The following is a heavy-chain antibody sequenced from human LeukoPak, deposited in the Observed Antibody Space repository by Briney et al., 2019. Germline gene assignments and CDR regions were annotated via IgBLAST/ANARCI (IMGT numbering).Heavy chain of an antibody. Sequence: GGSLRLSCAASGFTFSSYSMNWVRQAPGKGLEWVSSISSSSSYIYYADSVKGRFTISRDNAKNSLYLQMNSLRAEDTAVYYCRVAATLTPANWFDPWGQGTLVTVSS. D-gene: IGHD2-15*01. CDR1: GFTFSSYS. V-gene: IGHV3-21*01. CDR3: RVAATLTPANWFDP. CDR2: ISSSSSYI. J-gene: IGHJ5*02.